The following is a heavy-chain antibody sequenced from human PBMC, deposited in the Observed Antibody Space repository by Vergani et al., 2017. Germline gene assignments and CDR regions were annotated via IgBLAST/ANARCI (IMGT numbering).Heavy chain of an antibody. D-gene: IGHD4-17*01. J-gene: IGHJ4*02. V-gene: IGHV3-23*04. CDR1: GFTFDDYT. CDR3: AKDDMTTVTTYDY. CDR2: ISGSGGST. Sequence: EVQLVESGGVVVQPGGSLRLSCAASGFTFDDYTMHWVRQAPGKGLEWVSAISGSGGSTYYADSVKGRFTISRDNSKNTLYLQMNSLRAEDTAVYYCAKDDMTTVTTYDYWGQGTLVTVSS.